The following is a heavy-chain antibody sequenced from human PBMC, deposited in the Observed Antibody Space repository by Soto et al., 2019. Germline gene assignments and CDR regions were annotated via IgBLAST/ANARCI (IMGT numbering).Heavy chain of an antibody. CDR1: GGSISSGGYY. D-gene: IGHD3-22*01. J-gene: IGHJ4*02. CDR2: IYYSGST. Sequence: SETLSLTCTVSGGSISSGGYYWSWIRQHPGKGLEWIGYIYYSGSTYYNPSLKSRVTISVDTSKNQFSLKLSSVTAADTAVYYCARWVYYYDSSGYSLADYSGQGTLVTVSS. CDR3: ARWVYYYDSSGYSLADY. V-gene: IGHV4-31*03.